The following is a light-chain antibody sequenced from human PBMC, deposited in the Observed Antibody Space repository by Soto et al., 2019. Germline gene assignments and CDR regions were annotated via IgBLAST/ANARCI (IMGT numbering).Light chain of an antibody. V-gene: IGKV1-33*01. CDR2: DSS. CDR1: QDINNY. Sequence: DIQMTQSPSSLSASVGDRVTIICQASQDINNYLNWYQQKPGKAPKLLIYDSSNLEIGVPSRFIGSGYWTRFSITMSSLQPEVIATYYCQKFDNLPFTCGQGTRLEIK. CDR3: QKFDNLPFT. J-gene: IGKJ5*01.